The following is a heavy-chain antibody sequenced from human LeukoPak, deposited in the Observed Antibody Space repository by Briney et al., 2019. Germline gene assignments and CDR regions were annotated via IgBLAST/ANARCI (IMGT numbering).Heavy chain of an antibody. Sequence: PGGSLRLSCAASGFTFSTYWMSWVRQAPGKGLEWVANINPDGSAKYYADSMKGRFAISRDNALNSLYLQMNNLTAEDTAVYYCGRTSYYYDMWGQGTLVTVSS. CDR2: INPDGSAK. D-gene: IGHD3-22*01. J-gene: IGHJ4*02. V-gene: IGHV3-7*01. CDR3: GRTSYYYDM. CDR1: GFTFSTYW.